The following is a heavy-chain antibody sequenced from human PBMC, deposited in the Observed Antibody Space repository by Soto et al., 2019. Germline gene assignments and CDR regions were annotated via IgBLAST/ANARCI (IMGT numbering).Heavy chain of an antibody. CDR2: ISGSGGST. CDR1: VFTFSSYA. CDR3: AKGDVIVVVTATPGGWFDP. Sequence: GGSLRLSCAASVFTFSSYAMSWVRQAPGKGLEWVSAISGSGGSTYYADSVKGRFTISRDNSKNTLYLQMNSLRAEDTAVYYCAKGDVIVVVTATPGGWFDPWGQGTLVTVSS. V-gene: IGHV3-23*01. D-gene: IGHD2-21*02. J-gene: IGHJ5*02.